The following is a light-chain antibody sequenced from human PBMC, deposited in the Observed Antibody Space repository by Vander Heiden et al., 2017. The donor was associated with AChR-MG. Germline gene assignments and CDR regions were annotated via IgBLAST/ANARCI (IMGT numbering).Light chain of an antibody. CDR2: GAS. Sequence: EIVLTQSPGTLSLSPGERATLSCRASQSISNSYLAWYQQKPGQAPRLLIYGASSRATGIPDRFSGSGSGTDFTLSISRLEPEDFAVYYCQQEGSSPYTFGQGTKLEIK. CDR1: QSISNSY. V-gene: IGKV3-20*01. J-gene: IGKJ2*01. CDR3: QQEGSSPYT.